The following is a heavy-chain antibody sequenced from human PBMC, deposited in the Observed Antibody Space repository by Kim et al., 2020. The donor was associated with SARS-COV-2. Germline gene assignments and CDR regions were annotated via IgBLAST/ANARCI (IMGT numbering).Heavy chain of an antibody. J-gene: IGHJ4*02. CDR2: IIPIFGTA. V-gene: IGHV1-69*13. CDR1: GGTFSSYA. CDR3: ARAPGDPAHEYYFDY. Sequence: SVKVSCKASGGTFSSYAISWVRQAPGQGLEWMGGIIPIFGTANYAQKFQGRVTITADESTSTAYMELSSLRSEDTAVYYCARAPGDPAHEYYFDYWGQGTLVTVSS.